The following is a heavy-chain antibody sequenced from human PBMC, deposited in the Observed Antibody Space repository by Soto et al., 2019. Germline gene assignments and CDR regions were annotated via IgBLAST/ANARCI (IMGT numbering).Heavy chain of an antibody. CDR3: TTEPGHY. CDR1: GFTFSGSA. Sequence: EVQLVESGGGLDQPGGSLKLSCAASGFTFSGSAMHWVRQASGKGLEWVGRIRTKVNSYATTYGASVKGRFTISRDDSKNTTYLQMNSLKTEDTAVYYCTTEPGHYWGQGTLVTVSS. CDR2: IRTKVNSYAT. V-gene: IGHV3-73*01. D-gene: IGHD3-10*01. J-gene: IGHJ4*02.